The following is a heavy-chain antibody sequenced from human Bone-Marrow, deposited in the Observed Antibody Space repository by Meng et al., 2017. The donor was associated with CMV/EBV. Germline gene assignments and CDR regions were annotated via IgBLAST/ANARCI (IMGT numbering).Heavy chain of an antibody. CDR2: ISGSGGST. D-gene: IGHD6-13*01. CDR1: GFSFSGYG. CDR3: AKETPGIAASGYFDL. J-gene: IGHJ2*01. V-gene: IGHV3-23*01. Sequence: SGFSFSGYGIGWVRQAPGKVLEWVSAISGSGGSTYYADSVKGRFTISRDNSKNTLYLQMNSLRAEDTAVYYCAKETPGIAASGYFDLWGRGTLVTVSS.